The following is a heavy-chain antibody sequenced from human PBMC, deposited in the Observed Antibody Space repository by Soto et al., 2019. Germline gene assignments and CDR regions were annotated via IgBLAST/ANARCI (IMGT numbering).Heavy chain of an antibody. Sequence: PSETLSLTCAVYGGSFSGYYWSWIRQPPGKGLEWIGEINHSGSTNYNPSLKSRVTISVDTSKNQFSLKLSSVTATDTAVYYCARRMYTSGWLDYWGQGTLVTVSS. CDR1: GGSFSGYY. J-gene: IGHJ4*02. CDR2: INHSGST. D-gene: IGHD6-19*01. CDR3: ARRMYTSGWLDY. V-gene: IGHV4-34*01.